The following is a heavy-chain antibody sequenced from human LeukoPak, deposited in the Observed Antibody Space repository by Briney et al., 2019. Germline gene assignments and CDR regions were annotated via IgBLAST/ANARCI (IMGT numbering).Heavy chain of an antibody. J-gene: IGHJ4*02. Sequence: SETLSLTCTVSGGSISSGGYYWSWIRQHPGKGLEWIGYIYYSGSTYYNPSLKSRVTISVDTSKNQFSLKLSSVTAADTAVYYCARDGGLDPYYFDYWGREPWSPSPQ. V-gene: IGHV4-31*03. CDR1: GGSISSGGYY. D-gene: IGHD3-16*01. CDR2: IYYSGST. CDR3: ARDGGLDPYYFDY.